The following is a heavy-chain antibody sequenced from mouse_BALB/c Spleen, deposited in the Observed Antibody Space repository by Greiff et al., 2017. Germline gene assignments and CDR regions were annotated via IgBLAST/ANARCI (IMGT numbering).Heavy chain of an antibody. Sequence: VKLVESGAELVRPGSSVKISCKASGYAFSSYWMNWVKQRPGQGLEWIGQIYPGDGDTNYNGKFKGKATLTADKSSSTAYMQLSSLTSEDSAVYFCARSDYGSSDYWGQGTTLTVSS. CDR3: ARSDYGSSDY. CDR2: IYPGDGDT. CDR1: GYAFSSYW. V-gene: IGHV1-80*01. D-gene: IGHD1-1*01. J-gene: IGHJ2*01.